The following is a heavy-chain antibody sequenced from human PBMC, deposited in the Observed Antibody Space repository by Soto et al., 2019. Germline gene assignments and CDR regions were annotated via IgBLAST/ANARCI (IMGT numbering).Heavy chain of an antibody. CDR1: GGSISSSSYY. CDR3: ARFYYGDSNNWFDP. D-gene: IGHD4-17*01. CDR2: IYYSGST. V-gene: IGHV4-39*01. Sequence: PSETLSLTCTVSGGSISSSSYYWGWIRQPPGKGLEWIGSIYYSGSTYYNPSLKSRVTISVDTSKNQFSLKLSSVTAADTAVYYCARFYYGDSNNWFDPWGQGTLVTVSS. J-gene: IGHJ5*02.